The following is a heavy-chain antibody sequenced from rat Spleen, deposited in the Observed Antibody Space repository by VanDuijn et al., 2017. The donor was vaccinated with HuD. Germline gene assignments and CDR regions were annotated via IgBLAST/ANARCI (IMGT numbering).Heavy chain of an antibody. J-gene: IGHJ2*01. V-gene: IGHV5-27*01. Sequence: EVKLVESGGGSVQPGRSLKLSCVASGFIFSNYYMAWVHQAPTKGLEWVAYISTGGVTTYYRDSVRGRFTLSRDNAESTLYLQMDSLRSDDTATYYCTTLTELVMPTSFYFDYWGQGVMVTVSS. CDR2: ISTGGVTT. D-gene: IGHD1-12*03. CDR3: TTLTELVMPTSFYFDY. CDR1: GFIFSNYY.